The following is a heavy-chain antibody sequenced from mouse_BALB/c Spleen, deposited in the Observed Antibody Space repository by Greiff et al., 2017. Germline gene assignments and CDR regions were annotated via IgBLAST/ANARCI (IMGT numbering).Heavy chain of an antibody. CDR3: ARDQNYGYVRYFDV. CDR1: GFTFSSYG. Sequence: EVMLVESGGGLVQPGGSRKLSCAASGFTFSSYGMSWVRQTPDKRLELVATINSNGGSTYYPDSVKGRFTISRDNAKNTLYLQMSSLKSEDTAMYYCARDQNYGYVRYFDVWGAGTTVTVSS. J-gene: IGHJ1*01. CDR2: INSNGGST. D-gene: IGHD1-2*01. V-gene: IGHV5-6-3*01.